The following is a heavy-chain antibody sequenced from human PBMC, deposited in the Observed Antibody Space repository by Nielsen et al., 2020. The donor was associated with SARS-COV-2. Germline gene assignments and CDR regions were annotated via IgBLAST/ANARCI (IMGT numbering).Heavy chain of an antibody. J-gene: IGHJ6*02. CDR1: GFTFDDYA. CDR2: ISWNSGSI. V-gene: IGHV3-9*01. Sequence: GGSLRLSCAASGFTFDDYAMHWVRQAPGKGLEWVSGISWNSGSIGYADSVKGRFTISRDNAKNSLYLQMNSLRAEDTALYYCATTTVVTDYYYYGMGVWGQGTTVTVSS. D-gene: IGHD4-23*01. CDR3: ATTTVVTDYYYYGMGV.